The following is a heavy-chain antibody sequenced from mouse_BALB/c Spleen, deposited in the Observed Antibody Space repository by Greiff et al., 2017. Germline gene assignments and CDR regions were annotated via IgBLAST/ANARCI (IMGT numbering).Heavy chain of an antibody. CDR3: ARTDTPTYCAMDG. Sequence: EVQLVESGGDLVKPGGSLKLSCAASGFTFSSYGMSWVRQTPDKRLEWVATISSNGGSTYYPDTVKGRSTISRDNAKNTLYLQMSSLKSEDTALYYCARTDTPTYCAMDGWGEGTSVTVSS. V-gene: IGHV5-6-3*01. CDR1: GFTFSSYG. J-gene: IGHJ4*01. CDR2: ISSNGGST.